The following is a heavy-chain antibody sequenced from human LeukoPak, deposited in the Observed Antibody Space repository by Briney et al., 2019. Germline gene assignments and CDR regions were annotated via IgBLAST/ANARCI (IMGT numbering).Heavy chain of an antibody. CDR3: ARGLNTYYYGSGSYYDY. CDR1: GFTFSSYE. D-gene: IGHD3-10*01. Sequence: GGSLRLSRAASGFTFSSYEMNWVRQAPGKGLEWVSYISSSGSTIYYADSVKGRFTISRDNAKNSLYLQMNSLRAEDTAVYYCARGLNTYYYGSGSYYDYWGQGTLVTVSS. V-gene: IGHV3-48*03. J-gene: IGHJ4*02. CDR2: ISSSGSTI.